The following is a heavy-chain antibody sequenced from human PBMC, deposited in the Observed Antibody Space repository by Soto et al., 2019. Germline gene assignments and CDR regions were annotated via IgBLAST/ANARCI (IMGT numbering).Heavy chain of an antibody. CDR3: ARAVKRITIFGVAASGMDV. CDR1: GGTFGSYA. V-gene: IGHV1-69*06. CDR2: IIPIFGTA. Sequence: SVKVSCKASGGTFGSYAISWVRQAPGQGXEWMGGIIPIFGTANYAQKFQGRVTITADKSTSTAYMELSSLRSEDTAVYYCARAVKRITIFGVAASGMDVWGQGTTVTVSS. D-gene: IGHD3-3*01. J-gene: IGHJ6*02.